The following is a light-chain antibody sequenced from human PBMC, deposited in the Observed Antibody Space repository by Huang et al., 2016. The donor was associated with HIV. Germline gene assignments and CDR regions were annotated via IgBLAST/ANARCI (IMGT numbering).Light chain of an antibody. CDR3: QQYDNWPPFT. CDR2: GAS. V-gene: IGKV3-15*01. Sequence: EVVMTQSPATLSVSPGESATLSCRASPSVDNNLAWYQQRPGQAPRLLIYGASTKATDVAARFSGSGSGTDFTLTINNLQSEDSAVYYCQQYDNWPPFTFGQGTNLEI. J-gene: IGKJ2*01. CDR1: PSVDNN.